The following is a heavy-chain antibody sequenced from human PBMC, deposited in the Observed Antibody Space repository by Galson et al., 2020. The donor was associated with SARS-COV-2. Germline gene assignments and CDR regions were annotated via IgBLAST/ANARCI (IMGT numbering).Heavy chain of an antibody. CDR2: INPNSGGT. CDR3: ARDLRLYYASGGSDY. V-gene: IGHV1-2*02. CDR1: GYTFTDYF. J-gene: IGHJ4*02. D-gene: IGHD3-10*01. Sequence: RQDASVKVSCKASGYTFTDYFMHWVRQAPGQGLEWMGWINPNSGGTHYVQKFQGRVTMTRDTSITTVYLELSRLRSDDTALYYCARDLRLYYASGGSDYWGQGTLVTGSS.